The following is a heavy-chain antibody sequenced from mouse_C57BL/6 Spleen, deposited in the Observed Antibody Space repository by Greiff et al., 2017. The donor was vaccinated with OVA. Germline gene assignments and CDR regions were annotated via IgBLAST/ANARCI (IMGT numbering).Heavy chain of an antibody. D-gene: IGHD4-1*01. V-gene: IGHV1-76*01. CDR2: IYPGSGNT. CDR1: GYTFTDYY. Sequence: VQLKQSGAELVRPGASVKLSCKASGYTFTDYYINWVKQRPGQGLEWIARIYPGSGNTYYNEKFKGKATLTAEKSSSTAYMQRSSLTSEDSAVYFCARTKGTGTFAYWGQGTLVTVSA. CDR3: ARTKGTGTFAY. J-gene: IGHJ3*01.